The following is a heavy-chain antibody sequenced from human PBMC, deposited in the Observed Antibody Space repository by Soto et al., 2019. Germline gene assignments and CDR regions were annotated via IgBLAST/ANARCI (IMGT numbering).Heavy chain of an antibody. Sequence: QVQLQESGPGLVRPSETLSLSCSVSGDSITNYYWSWIRQPPGMGLEWIGYISSAGSTNYNPSLNSRVSISRDTSENQFFLELTSVTAADTAVYYCAGGTSVLWEIFFWGQGTLVSVS. CDR1: GDSITNYY. J-gene: IGHJ4*02. CDR2: ISSAGST. D-gene: IGHD1-26*01. CDR3: AGGTSVLWEIFF. V-gene: IGHV4-59*01.